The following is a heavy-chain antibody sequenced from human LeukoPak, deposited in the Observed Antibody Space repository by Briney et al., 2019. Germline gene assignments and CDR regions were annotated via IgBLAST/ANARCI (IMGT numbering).Heavy chain of an antibody. CDR2: ISGSGGST. CDR1: GFTFSSYG. V-gene: IGHV3-23*01. CDR3: ARCTTGKTFGSLREIKKSREIDF. J-gene: IGHJ4*02. D-gene: IGHD1-1*01. Sequence: GGTLRLSCAASGFTFSSYGMSWVRQAPGKGLEWVSAISGSGGSTYYADSVKGRFTISRDNSKNTLYLQRNSLRAEDTAVYYCARCTTGKTFGSLREIKKSREIDFWGQGTLVTVSS.